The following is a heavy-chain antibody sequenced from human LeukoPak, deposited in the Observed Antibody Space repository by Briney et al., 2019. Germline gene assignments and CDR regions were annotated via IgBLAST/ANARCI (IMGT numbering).Heavy chain of an antibody. CDR1: GFTVSSDY. V-gene: IGHV3-53*01. CDR3: ARDSPRGAFDI. J-gene: IGHJ3*02. Sequence: GGSLRLSCAASGFTVSSDYMSWVRQAPGKGLEWVSVIYSGGSTYYADSVKGRFTISRDNSKNTLYLQMNSLRAEDTAVYYCARDSPRGAFDIWGQGTMVTVSS. CDR2: IYSGGST.